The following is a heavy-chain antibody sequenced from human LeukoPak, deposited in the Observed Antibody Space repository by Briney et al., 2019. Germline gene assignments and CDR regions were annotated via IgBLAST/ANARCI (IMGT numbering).Heavy chain of an antibody. CDR3: ARGPRGYSGYGLLRFDY. J-gene: IGHJ4*02. CDR2: INHSGST. Sequence: SETLSLTCAVYGWSFSDSYWTWIRQPPAKGLEWIGEINHSGSTNYNPSLKSRVTISVDTSKNQFSLKLSSVTAADTAVYYCARGPRGYSGYGLLRFDYWGQGTLVSVSS. D-gene: IGHD5-12*01. V-gene: IGHV4-34*01. CDR1: GWSFSDSY.